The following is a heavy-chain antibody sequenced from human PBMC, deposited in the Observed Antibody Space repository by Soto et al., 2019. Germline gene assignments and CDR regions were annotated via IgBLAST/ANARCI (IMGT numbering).Heavy chain of an antibody. V-gene: IGHV3-11*01. CDR1: EFTFSDYY. J-gene: IGHJ4*02. CDR3: ARHWGALRPFDY. Sequence: QVQLVESGGGLVKPGGSLRLSCAASEFTFSDYYMSWIRQAPGMGLEWLSYISSGGSTTYYADSVKGRFTISRDNAKNSLYLQMNSLRAEDTDVYYFARHWGALRPFDYWGQGTLVTVSS. D-gene: IGHD7-27*01. CDR2: ISSGGSTT.